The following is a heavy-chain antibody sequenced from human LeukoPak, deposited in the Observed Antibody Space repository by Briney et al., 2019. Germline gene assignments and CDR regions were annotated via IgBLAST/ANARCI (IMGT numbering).Heavy chain of an antibody. CDR2: IWHSGNT. CDR3: AREAAYYNSESRPIDS. D-gene: IGHD3-10*01. Sequence: SETLSLTCSVSGGSVSFPTYYWSWIRQPPGKGLEWIGYIWHSGNTRINPSLKSRVTISVDTSKNQFSLKLYSVTAADTAVYYCAREAAYYNSESRPIDSWGQGVLVIVSS. CDR1: GGSVSFPTYY. V-gene: IGHV4-61*01. J-gene: IGHJ4*02.